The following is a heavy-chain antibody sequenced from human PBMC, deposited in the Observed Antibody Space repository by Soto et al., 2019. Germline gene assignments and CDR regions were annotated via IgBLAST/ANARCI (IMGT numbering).Heavy chain of an antibody. CDR1: GGTFGSFA. J-gene: IGHJ4*01. V-gene: IGHV1-69*01. Sequence: QVQLVQSGAEVKKPGSSVKVSCKASGGTFGSFALSWVRQAPGQGLEWVGGVIPIFDKTNYAQKFQGRVTLTADDSTSTAYMELSSLTNEDTAVYYCATMLQLWSYFVVWGQGTLVTVSS. CDR3: ATMLQLWSYFVV. CDR2: VIPIFDKT. D-gene: IGHD5-18*01.